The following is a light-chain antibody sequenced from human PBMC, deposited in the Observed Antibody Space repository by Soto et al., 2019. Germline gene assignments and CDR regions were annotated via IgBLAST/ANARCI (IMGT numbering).Light chain of an antibody. J-gene: IGLJ1*01. CDR1: SSDVGGYNY. V-gene: IGLV2-14*01. Sequence: QSARARPAAVSGSTGESGGICSTGPSSDVGGYNYVSWYQQHPGKAPKLIIYGVSSRPSGVSNRFSGSKSDNTASLTISGLQADDEADYYCNSYTSSSNPWVFGTGTKVTVL. CDR3: NSYTSSSNPWV. CDR2: GVS.